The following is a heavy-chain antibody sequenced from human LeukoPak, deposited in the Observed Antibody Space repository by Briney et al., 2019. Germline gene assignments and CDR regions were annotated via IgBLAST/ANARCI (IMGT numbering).Heavy chain of an antibody. CDR3: ARAGSNSAAKVFDY. J-gene: IGHJ4*02. CDR2: IFRSGST. D-gene: IGHD2-15*01. Sequence: PSETLSLTCAVSGGSISSYNWWSWVRQPPGRGLEWIGEIFRSGSTNYNPSLKSRVTISVDKSKNQFSLKLSSLTAADTAFYYCARAGSNSAAKVFDYWGQGTLVTVSS. CDR1: GGSISSYNW. V-gene: IGHV4-4*02.